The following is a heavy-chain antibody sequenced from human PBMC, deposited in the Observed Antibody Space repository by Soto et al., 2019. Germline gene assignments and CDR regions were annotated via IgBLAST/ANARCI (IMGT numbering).Heavy chain of an antibody. J-gene: IGHJ4*02. CDR3: AKDSSEGITIFGVVSETLDY. Sequence: GGSLRLSCAASGFTFSSYGMHWVRQAPGKGLEWVAVISYDGSNKYYADSVKGRFTISRDNSKNTLYLQMNSLRAEDTAVYYCAKDSSEGITIFGVVSETLDYWGQGTLVTVSS. CDR2: ISYDGSNK. D-gene: IGHD3-3*01. CDR1: GFTFSSYG. V-gene: IGHV3-30*18.